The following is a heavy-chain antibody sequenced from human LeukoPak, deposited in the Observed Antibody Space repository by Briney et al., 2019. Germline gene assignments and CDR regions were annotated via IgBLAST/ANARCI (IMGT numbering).Heavy chain of an antibody. V-gene: IGHV3-7*01. CDR3: ARVTGGWYPKNFDY. D-gene: IGHD6-19*01. CDR2: IKQDGSEK. J-gene: IGHJ4*02. Sequence: PGGSLRLSCAASGFTFSSYWMSWFRQAPGKGLEWVANIKQDGSEKYYVDSAKGRFTISRDNAKNSLYLQMNSLRAEDTAVYYCARVTGGWYPKNFDYWGQGTLVTVSS. CDR1: GFTFSSYW.